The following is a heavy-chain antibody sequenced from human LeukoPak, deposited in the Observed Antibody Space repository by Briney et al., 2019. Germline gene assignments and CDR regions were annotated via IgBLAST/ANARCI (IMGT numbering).Heavy chain of an antibody. V-gene: IGHV4-30-4*01. CDR1: GGSMSSGDYY. J-gene: IGHJ4*02. D-gene: IGHD3-9*01. CDR2: IYYSGST. CDR3: ARGPHVLRYFDWLLRYYFGY. Sequence: PSQTLSLTCTVSGGSMSSGDYYWSWIRQPPGKGLEWIGYIYYSGSTYYNPSLKSRVTISVDTSKNQFSLKLSSVTAADTAVYYCARGPHVLRYFDWLLRYYFGYWGQGTLVTVS.